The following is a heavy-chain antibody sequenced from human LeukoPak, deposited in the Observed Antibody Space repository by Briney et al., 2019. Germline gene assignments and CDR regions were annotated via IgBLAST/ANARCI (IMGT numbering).Heavy chain of an antibody. CDR1: GFTFSSYW. Sequence: GGSLRLSCAASGFTFSSYWMSWVRQAPGKGLEWVSSISRSGTHIYYADSLKGRFTISRDNAKNSLYLQMNSLRAEDTAVYYCAELGITMIRGVWGKGTTVTISS. CDR3: AELGITMIRGV. V-gene: IGHV3-21*01. D-gene: IGHD3-22*01. J-gene: IGHJ6*04. CDR2: ISRSGTHI.